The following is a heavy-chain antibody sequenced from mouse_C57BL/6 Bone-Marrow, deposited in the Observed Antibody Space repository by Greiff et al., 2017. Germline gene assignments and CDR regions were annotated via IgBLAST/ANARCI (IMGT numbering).Heavy chain of an antibody. J-gene: IGHJ1*03. Sequence: QVQLQQPGAELVKPGASVKVSCKASGYTFTSYWMHWVKQRPGQGLEWIGRIHPSDGDTNYNQKFKGKATLTVDKSSSTAYMQLSSLASEDSAVYYCAIGGNHWYFDVWGTGTTVTVSS. CDR3: AIGGNHWYFDV. V-gene: IGHV1-74*01. CDR2: IHPSDGDT. D-gene: IGHD2-1*01. CDR1: GYTFTSYW.